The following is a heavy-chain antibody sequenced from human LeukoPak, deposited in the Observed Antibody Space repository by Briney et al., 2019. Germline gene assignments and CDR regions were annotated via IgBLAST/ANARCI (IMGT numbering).Heavy chain of an antibody. CDR1: GYTFTGHY. CDR3: ARGRVGATTLVFDY. J-gene: IGHJ4*02. V-gene: IGHV1-2*02. D-gene: IGHD1-26*01. Sequence: GASVKVSCKASGYTFTGHYMHWVRQAPGQGLEWMGWINPNSGGTNYAQKFQGRVTMTRDTSISTAYMELSSLRSDDMAVYYCARGRVGATTLVFDYWGQGTLVTVSS. CDR2: INPNSGGT.